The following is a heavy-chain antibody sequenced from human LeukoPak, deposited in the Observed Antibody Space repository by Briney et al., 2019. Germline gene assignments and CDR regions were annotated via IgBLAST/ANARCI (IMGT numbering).Heavy chain of an antibody. V-gene: IGHV3-30*02. CDR3: AKENPLGYYYDSSGYYGY. CDR1: GFTFSSYS. Sequence: GGSLRLSCAASGFTFSSYSMNWVRQAPGKGLEWVAFIRYDGSNKYYADSVKGRFTISRDNSKNTLYLQMNSLRAEDTAVYYCAKENPLGYYYDSSGYYGYWGQGTLVTVSS. J-gene: IGHJ4*02. CDR2: IRYDGSNK. D-gene: IGHD3-22*01.